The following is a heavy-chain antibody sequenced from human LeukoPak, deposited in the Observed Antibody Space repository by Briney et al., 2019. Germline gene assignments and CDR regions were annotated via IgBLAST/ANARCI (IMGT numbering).Heavy chain of an antibody. CDR2: INPNSGGT. CDR1: GYTFTGYY. V-gene: IGHV1-2*02. CDR3: ARDEEFGELLYYFDY. Sequence: ASVKVSCKASGYTFTGYYMHWVRQAPGQGLEWMGWINPNSGGTNYAQKFQGRVTMTRDTSISTAYMELSRLRSDDTAVYYCARDEEFGELLYYFDYWGQGTLVTVSP. J-gene: IGHJ4*02. D-gene: IGHD3-10*01.